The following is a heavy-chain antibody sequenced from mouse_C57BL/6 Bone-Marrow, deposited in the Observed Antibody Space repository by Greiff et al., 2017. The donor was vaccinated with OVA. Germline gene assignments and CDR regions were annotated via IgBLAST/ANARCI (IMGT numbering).Heavy chain of an antibody. Sequence: EVQLVESGGDLVKPGGSLKLSCAASGFTFSSYGMSWVRQTPDKRLEWVATISSGGSYTYYPDSVKGRFTISRDNAKNTLYLQKSSLKSEDTAMYYCARPPYYYGSRAWFAYWGQGTLVTVSA. CDR1: GFTFSSYG. V-gene: IGHV5-6*01. CDR2: ISSGGSYT. CDR3: ARPPYYYGSRAWFAY. J-gene: IGHJ3*01. D-gene: IGHD1-1*01.